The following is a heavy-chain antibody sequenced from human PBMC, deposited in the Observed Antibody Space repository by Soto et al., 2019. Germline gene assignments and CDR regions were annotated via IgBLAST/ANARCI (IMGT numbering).Heavy chain of an antibody. D-gene: IGHD3-22*01. Sequence: EVHLVESGGGLVQPGGSLRLSCAASGFTFSSYSMNWVRQAPGKGLEWFSYISSSGTTVYYADSVKGRFTISRDNAKNSLSLQMYSLRDDDTAVYYCARDAFNYDSTGYHSDYWGQGTLVTVSS. CDR1: GFTFSSYS. CDR2: ISSSGTTV. J-gene: IGHJ4*02. CDR3: ARDAFNYDSTGYHSDY. V-gene: IGHV3-48*02.